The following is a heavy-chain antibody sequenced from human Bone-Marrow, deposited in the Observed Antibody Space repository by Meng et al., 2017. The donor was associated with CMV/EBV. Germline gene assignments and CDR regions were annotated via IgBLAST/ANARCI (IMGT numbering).Heavy chain of an antibody. J-gene: IGHJ4*02. CDR3: ARDGTGTDQYQLHSYFDY. CDR2: ISYDGSNK. CDR1: GFTFSSYA. Sequence: GGSLRLSCAASGFTFSSYAMSWVRQAPGKGLEWVAVISYDGSNKYYADSVKGRFTISRDNSKNTLYLQMNSLRAEETAVYYCARDGTGTDQYQLHSYFDYWGQGTLVTVSS. D-gene: IGHD2-2*01. V-gene: IGHV3-30-3*01.